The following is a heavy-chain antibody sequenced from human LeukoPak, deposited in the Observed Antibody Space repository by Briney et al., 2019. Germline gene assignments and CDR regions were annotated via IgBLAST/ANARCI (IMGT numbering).Heavy chain of an antibody. CDR1: GFTLSSYS. Sequence: GGSLRLSCAASGFTLSSYSMNWVRQAPGKGLEWVSYISSSSSTIYYADSVKGRFTISRDNAKNSLYLQMNSLRAEDTAVYYCARRRSRDIVVVPAAIHYYYYMDVWGKGTTVTVSS. V-gene: IGHV3-48*01. J-gene: IGHJ6*03. D-gene: IGHD2-2*01. CDR3: ARRRSRDIVVVPAAIHYYYYMDV. CDR2: ISSSSSTI.